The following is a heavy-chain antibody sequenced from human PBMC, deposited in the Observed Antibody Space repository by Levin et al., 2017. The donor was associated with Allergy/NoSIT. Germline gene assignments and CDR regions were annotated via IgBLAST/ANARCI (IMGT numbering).Heavy chain of an antibody. V-gene: IGHV3-49*04. CDR1: GFTFGDYA. J-gene: IGHJ4*02. CDR3: ARGGPPNYDYDWGSYRDAYFDY. Sequence: GGSLRLSCTGSGFTFGDYAMSWVRQAPGKGLEWVGFIRNKAHGGTTEYAASVKGRLTISRDDSKSIAYLQMNSLKTEDTAVYFCARGGPPNYDYDWGSYRDAYFDYWGQGTLVTVSS. CDR2: IRNKAHGGTT. D-gene: IGHD3-16*02.